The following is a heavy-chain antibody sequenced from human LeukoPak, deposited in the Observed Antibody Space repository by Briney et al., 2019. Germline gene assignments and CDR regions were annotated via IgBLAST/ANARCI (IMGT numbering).Heavy chain of an antibody. CDR1: GFSFDDYA. D-gene: IGHD6-13*01. J-gene: IGHJ4*02. V-gene: IGHV3-9*01. CDR2: ISWNSDNI. Sequence: GGSLRLSCAASGFSFDDYAMHWVRQAPGKGLEWVSGISWNSDNIGYADSVKGRFTISRDNAKNSLFLQMNSLRAEDTAVYYCARGRVGIAAAGTDYWGQGTLVTVSS. CDR3: ARGRVGIAAAGTDY.